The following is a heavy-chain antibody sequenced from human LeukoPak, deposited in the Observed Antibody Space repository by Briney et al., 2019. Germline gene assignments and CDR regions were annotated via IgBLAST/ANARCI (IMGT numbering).Heavy chain of an antibody. V-gene: IGHV3-48*01. CDR2: ISSRSSTI. J-gene: IGHJ4*02. Sequence: GGSLRLSCAASGFTFSSYSMNWVRQAPGKGLEWVSYISSRSSTIYYADSVKGRFTISRDNAKNSLYLQMNSLRAEDTAVYYCARALGYCSSASCYYFDNWGQGTLVTGSS. CDR1: GFTFSSYS. CDR3: ARALGYCSSASCYYFDN. D-gene: IGHD2-2*01.